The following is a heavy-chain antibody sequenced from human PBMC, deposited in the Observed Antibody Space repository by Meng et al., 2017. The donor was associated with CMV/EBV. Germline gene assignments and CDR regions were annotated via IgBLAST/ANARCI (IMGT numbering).Heavy chain of an antibody. CDR2: ISYDGSNK. CDR1: GFTFSSYA. CDR3: ARDGGQLPGGFDY. Sequence: EGSLRLSCAASGFTFSSYAMHWVRQAPGKGLEWVAVISYDGSNKYYADSVKGRFTISRDNSKNTLYLQMNSLRAEDTAVYYCARDGGQLPGGFDYWGQGTLVTVSS. J-gene: IGHJ4*02. V-gene: IGHV3-30-3*01. D-gene: IGHD6-6*01.